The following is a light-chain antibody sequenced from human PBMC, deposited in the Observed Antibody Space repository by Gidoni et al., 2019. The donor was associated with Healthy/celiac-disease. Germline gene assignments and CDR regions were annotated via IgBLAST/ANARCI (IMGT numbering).Light chain of an antibody. J-gene: IGLJ2*01. CDR3: QAWDSRVV. V-gene: IGLV3-1*01. CDR1: KLGDKY. CDR2: QDS. Sequence: SYELTQPPSVSGSPGQTASITCPGDKLGDKYACWYQRKPGQSPVLVIYQDSKRPSGIPERFSGSNSGNTATLTISGTQAMDEADYYCQAWDSRVVFGGGTKLTVL.